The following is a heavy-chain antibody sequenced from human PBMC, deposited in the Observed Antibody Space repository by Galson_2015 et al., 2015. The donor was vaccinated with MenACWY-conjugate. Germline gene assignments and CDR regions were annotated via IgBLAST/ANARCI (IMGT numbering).Heavy chain of an antibody. Sequence: QSGAEVKKPGESLEISCKGSGYSFTSYWIVWVRQMPGKGLEWMGIIYPGDSDTTYSPPFQGQVTISADKSTNTAYLQWNSLRASDTAMYYCARRAGDFRYYYDYWGQGTLLTVSS. CDR3: ARRAGDFRYYYDY. CDR1: GYSFTSYW. V-gene: IGHV5-51*01. CDR2: IYPGDSDT. D-gene: IGHD6-19*01. J-gene: IGHJ4*02.